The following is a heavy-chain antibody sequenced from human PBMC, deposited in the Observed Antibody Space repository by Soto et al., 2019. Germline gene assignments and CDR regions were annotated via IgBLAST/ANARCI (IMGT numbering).Heavy chain of an antibody. CDR1: GYSISSSNW. D-gene: IGHD6-13*01. CDR2: IYYSGRT. Sequence: QVQLQESGPGLVKPSDTLSLTCAVSGYSISSSNWWGWIRQPPGKGLEWIGYIYYSGRTYYNPSLKSRVTMSVDTSKNQFSLKLSSVTAVDTAVYYCARTPIAAAGTANWFDPWGQGTLVTVSS. V-gene: IGHV4-28*01. CDR3: ARTPIAAAGTANWFDP. J-gene: IGHJ5*02.